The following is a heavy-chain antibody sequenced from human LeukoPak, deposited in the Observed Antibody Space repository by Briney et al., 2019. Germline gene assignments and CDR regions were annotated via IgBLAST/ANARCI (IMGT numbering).Heavy chain of an antibody. CDR1: GYTFTNYY. J-gene: IGHJ3*02. Sequence: ASVKVSCKGFGYTFTNYYMHWVRQAPGQGPEWMGIVNPNDGSTTYAQKFQGRVTMTRDMSTNTVYMELSGLRSDDTAEYFCAIVSPMTTVARGQGAFDIWGQGTMVIVSA. D-gene: IGHD4-23*01. CDR3: AIVSPMTTVARGQGAFDI. V-gene: IGHV1-46*01. CDR2: VNPNDGST.